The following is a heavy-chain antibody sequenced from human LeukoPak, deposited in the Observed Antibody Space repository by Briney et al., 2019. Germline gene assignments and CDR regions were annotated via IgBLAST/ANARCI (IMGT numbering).Heavy chain of an antibody. J-gene: IGHJ3*02. Sequence: GGSLRLSCAASGFTFSSYSMNWVRQAPGKGLEWVSSISSSSSYIYYADSVKGRLTISRDNAKNSLYLQMNSLRAEDTAVYYCARDINHGDYVLSRGAFDIWGQGTMVTVSS. CDR3: ARDINHGDYVLSRGAFDI. CDR1: GFTFSSYS. V-gene: IGHV3-21*01. CDR2: ISSSSSYI. D-gene: IGHD4-17*01.